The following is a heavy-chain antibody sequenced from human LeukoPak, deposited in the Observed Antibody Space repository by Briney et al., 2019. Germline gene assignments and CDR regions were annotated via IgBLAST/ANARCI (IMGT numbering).Heavy chain of an antibody. D-gene: IGHD3-10*02. J-gene: IGHJ3*02. CDR3: AKRGGGTMFAFDI. CDR1: GFIFSNYV. V-gene: IGHV3-23*01. CDR2: ISDIGIGT. Sequence: GGSLRLSCAASGFIFSNYVMGWVRQAPGKGLELVSSISDIGIGTYYADSVKGRFTIFRDNSKSILYLQMNSLRAEDTAIYYCAKRGGGTMFAFDIWGQGTMVTVSS.